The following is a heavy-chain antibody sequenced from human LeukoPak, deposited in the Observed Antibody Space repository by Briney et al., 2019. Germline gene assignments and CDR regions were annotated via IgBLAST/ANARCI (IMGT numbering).Heavy chain of an antibody. J-gene: IGHJ4*02. CDR3: ARPIQVVSDSGYYFDY. Sequence: GESLKISCKGSGYSFTSYWIGWVRQMPGKGLEWMGIIYPGDSDTRYSPSFQGQVTISADKSINTAYLQWSSLKASDTAMYYCARPIQVVSDSGYYFDYWGQGTLVTVSS. V-gene: IGHV5-51*01. CDR2: IYPGDSDT. D-gene: IGHD2-15*01. CDR1: GYSFTSYW.